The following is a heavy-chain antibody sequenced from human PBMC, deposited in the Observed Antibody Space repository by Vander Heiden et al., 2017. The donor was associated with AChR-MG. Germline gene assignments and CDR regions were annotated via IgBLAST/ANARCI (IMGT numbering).Heavy chain of an antibody. Sequence: EVQLVESGGGLVQPGRSLRLSCAASGFTFDDYAMHWVRQAPGKGLEWVSGISWNSGSIGYADSVKGRFTISRDNAKNSLYLQMNSLRAEDTALYYCAKGEIFGVVRSSFDYWGQGTLVTVSS. CDR2: ISWNSGSI. CDR3: AKGEIFGVVRSSFDY. D-gene: IGHD3-3*01. V-gene: IGHV3-9*01. J-gene: IGHJ4*02. CDR1: GFTFDDYA.